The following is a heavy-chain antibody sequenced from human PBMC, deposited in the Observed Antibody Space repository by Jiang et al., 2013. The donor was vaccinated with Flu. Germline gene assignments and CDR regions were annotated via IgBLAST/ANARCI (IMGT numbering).Heavy chain of an antibody. J-gene: IGHJ6*02. Sequence: SGAEVKKPGASVKVSCQASGYTFTHYYIQWVRQAPGQGLEWLGIVNPSVGTTSYAQKFQGRITMTRETSTTTVHMELRDLTSEDTAVYYCGTRGTPSATTNQGRFHYNMDVWGQGTTVTVSS. CDR3: GTRGTPSATTNQGRFHYNMDV. D-gene: IGHD1-1*01. CDR1: GYTFTHYY. CDR2: VNPSVGTT. V-gene: IGHV1-46*03.